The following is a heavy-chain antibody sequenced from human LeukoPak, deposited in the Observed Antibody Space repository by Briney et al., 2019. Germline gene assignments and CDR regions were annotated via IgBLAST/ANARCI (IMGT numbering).Heavy chain of an antibody. D-gene: IGHD2-2*02. CDR2: IYYSGST. CDR3: ARDRCSSTSCYTLGWYFDL. Sequence: SETLSLTCTVSGGPISSGGYYWSWIRQHPGKGLEWIGYIYYSGSTYYNPSLKSRVTISVDTSKNQFSLKLSSVTAADTAVYYCARDRCSSTSCYTLGWYFDLWGRGTLVTVSS. CDR1: GGPISSGGYY. J-gene: IGHJ2*01. V-gene: IGHV4-31*03.